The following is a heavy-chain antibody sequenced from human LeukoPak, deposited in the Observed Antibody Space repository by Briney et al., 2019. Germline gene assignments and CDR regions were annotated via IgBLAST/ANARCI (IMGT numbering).Heavy chain of an antibody. J-gene: IGHJ6*02. CDR3: ARSGRYYYDSSGYYFYYYYGMDV. V-gene: IGHV4-59*01. D-gene: IGHD3-22*01. Sequence: PSETLSLTCTVSGGSISSYYWSWIRQPPGKGLEWIGCIYYSGSTNYNPSLKSRVTISVDTSKNQFSLKLSSVTAADTAVYYCARSGRYYYDSSGYYFYYYYGMDVWGQGTTVTVSS. CDR2: IYYSGST. CDR1: GGSISSYY.